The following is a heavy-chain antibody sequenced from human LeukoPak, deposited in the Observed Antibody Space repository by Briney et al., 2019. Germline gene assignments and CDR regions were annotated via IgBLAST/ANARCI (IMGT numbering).Heavy chain of an antibody. Sequence: PSETLSLTCAVYGGSFSGYYWGWIRQPPGKGLEWIGEINHSGSTNYNPSLKSRVTISVDTSKNQFSLKLSSVTAADTAVYYCARGAIAVAGSFDYWGQGTLVTVSS. CDR1: GGSFSGYY. D-gene: IGHD6-19*01. J-gene: IGHJ4*02. CDR3: ARGAIAVAGSFDY. V-gene: IGHV4-34*01. CDR2: INHSGST.